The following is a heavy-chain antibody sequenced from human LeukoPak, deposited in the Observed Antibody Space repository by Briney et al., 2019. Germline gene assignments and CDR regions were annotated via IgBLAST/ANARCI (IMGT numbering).Heavy chain of an antibody. CDR2: ISGSGGTT. D-gene: IGHD1-14*01. CDR1: GFTFNNYA. J-gene: IGHJ6*02. V-gene: IGHV3-23*01. Sequence: GGSLRLSCAASGFTFNNYAMNWVRQAPGKGLEWGSVISGSGGTTYYADSVKGRFTISRDSSKNTLYLQMNSLRAEDPAVYYCAKVSGGGLYYDGMDVWGQGTTVTVSS. CDR3: AKVSGGGLYYDGMDV.